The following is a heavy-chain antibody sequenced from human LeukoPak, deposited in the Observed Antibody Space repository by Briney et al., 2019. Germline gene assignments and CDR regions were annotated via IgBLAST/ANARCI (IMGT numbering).Heavy chain of an antibody. CDR2: IYSGGST. CDR3: ARDCSGGSCYSAIHYYYGMDV. V-gene: IGHV3-66*01. Sequence: GGSLRLSCAASGFTVSSNYMSWVRQAPGKGLEWVSVIYSGGSTYYADSVKGRFTISRDNSKNTLYLQMNSLRAEDTAVYYCARDCSGGSCYSAIHYYYGMDVWGQGTTVTVSS. J-gene: IGHJ6*02. CDR1: GFTVSSNY. D-gene: IGHD2-15*01.